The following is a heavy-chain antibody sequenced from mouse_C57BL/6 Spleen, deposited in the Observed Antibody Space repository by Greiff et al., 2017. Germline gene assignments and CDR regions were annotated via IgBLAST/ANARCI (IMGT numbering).Heavy chain of an antibody. CDR1: GFSFNTYA. CDR2: IRSKSNNYAT. V-gene: IGHV10-1*01. J-gene: IGHJ4*01. Sequence: EVKLVESGGGLVQPKGSLKLSCAASGFSFNTYAMNWVRQAPGKGLEWVARIRSKSNNYATYYADSVKDRFTISRDDSESMLYLQMNNLKTEDTAMYYCVRPEGYYAMDYWGQGTSVTVSS. CDR3: VRPEGYYAMDY.